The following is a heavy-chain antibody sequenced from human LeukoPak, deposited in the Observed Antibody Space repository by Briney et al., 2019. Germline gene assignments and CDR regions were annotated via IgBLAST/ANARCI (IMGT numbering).Heavy chain of an antibody. D-gene: IGHD3-16*01. CDR1: GGSIRGYY. CDR2: IYYSGST. J-gene: IGHJ6*03. Sequence: PSETLSLTCTVSGGSIRGYYWSWVRQPPGKGLEWIAYIYYSGSTNYNPSLKSRVNISLDTSKNQFSLKLSSVTAADTAVYYCAVGATHYYMDVWGKGTTVTVSS. CDR3: AVGATHYYMDV. V-gene: IGHV4-59*08.